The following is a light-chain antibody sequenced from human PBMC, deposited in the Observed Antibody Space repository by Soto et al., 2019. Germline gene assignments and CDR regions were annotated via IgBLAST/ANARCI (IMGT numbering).Light chain of an antibody. Sequence: QSALTQPPSASGSPGQSVTISCTGTTGDIGAFNYVSWYQQRPGKAPKLIIYEVTRRPSGVPGRIVASKSDTTASLTVSGLQAEDEADYYCSSFAGTNSFVFGTGTKVTVL. J-gene: IGLJ1*01. CDR2: EVT. V-gene: IGLV2-8*01. CDR3: SSFAGTNSFV. CDR1: TGDIGAFNY.